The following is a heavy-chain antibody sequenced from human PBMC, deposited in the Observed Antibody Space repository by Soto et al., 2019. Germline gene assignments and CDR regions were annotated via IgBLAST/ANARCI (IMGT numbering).Heavy chain of an antibody. Sequence: QVQLQQWSAGLLKPSETRSLTCAVYGGFVSSGSYYWSWIRQPPGKGLEWIGEMSHSGGTHFNPSLKSRVTISVDTSKNQFSLKMSSVTAADTALYYCARVERWTATTVVDAFDICGPGTMVTVSS. CDR2: MSHSGGT. J-gene: IGHJ3*02. CDR1: GGFVSSGSYY. D-gene: IGHD1-1*01. V-gene: IGHV4-34*01. CDR3: ARVERWTATTVVDAFDI.